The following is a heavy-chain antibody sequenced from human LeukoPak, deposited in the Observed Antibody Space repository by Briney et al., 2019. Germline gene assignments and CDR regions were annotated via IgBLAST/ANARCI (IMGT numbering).Heavy chain of an antibody. D-gene: IGHD6-13*01. CDR3: AREGVSAAAYTYAFDI. CDR1: GFTFSSYW. CDR2: IKQDGSEK. J-gene: IGHJ3*02. Sequence: GGSLRLSCAASGFTFSSYWMSWVRQAPGKGLEWVANIKQDGSEKYYVDSVKGRFTISRDNAKNSLYLQMNSLRAEDTAVYYCAREGVSAAAYTYAFDIWGQGTMVTASS. V-gene: IGHV3-7*01.